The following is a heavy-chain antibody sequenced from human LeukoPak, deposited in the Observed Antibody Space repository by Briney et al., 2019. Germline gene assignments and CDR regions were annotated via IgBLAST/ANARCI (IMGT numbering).Heavy chain of an antibody. CDR3: ARGGAARLHFQN. CDR1: GGSISSSSYY. J-gene: IGHJ1*01. D-gene: IGHD6-6*01. CDR2: IYYSGST. Sequence: SETLSLTCTISGGSISSSSYYWGWIRQPPGKGLEWIGSIYYSGSTYYNPSLKSRVTISVDTSKNQSSLKLSSVTAADTAVYYCARGGAARLHFQNWGQGTLVTVSS. V-gene: IGHV4-39*01.